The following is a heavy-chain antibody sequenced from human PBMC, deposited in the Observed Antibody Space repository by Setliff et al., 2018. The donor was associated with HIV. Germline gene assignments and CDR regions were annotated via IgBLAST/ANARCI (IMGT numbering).Heavy chain of an antibody. J-gene: IGHJ4*02. CDR2: IKEDGSET. D-gene: IGHD1-26*01. CDR1: GFTFSNFW. V-gene: IGHV3-7*01. Sequence: GETLKISCATSGFTFSNFWMTWVRQAPGKGLEWVANIKEDGSETFYVDSVKGRFTMSRDNAKNLVYLEMNSLKVEDTAVYYCARDATRGGDFDFWGQGTLVTVSS. CDR3: ARDATRGGDFDF.